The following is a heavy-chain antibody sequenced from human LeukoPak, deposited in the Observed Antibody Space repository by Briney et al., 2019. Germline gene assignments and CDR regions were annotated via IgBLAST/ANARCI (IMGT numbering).Heavy chain of an antibody. CDR1: GFTFSNYW. Sequence: PGGSLRLSCAASGFTFSNYWMSWVRQAPGKRLEWVANIKQDGSEEYYVDSVKGRFSISRDNAQNSLYLHMNSLRAEDTAVYYCARDRAWNYFDYWGQGTLVTVSS. J-gene: IGHJ4*02. CDR3: ARDRAWNYFDY. V-gene: IGHV3-7*03. D-gene: IGHD3-3*01. CDR2: IKQDGSEE.